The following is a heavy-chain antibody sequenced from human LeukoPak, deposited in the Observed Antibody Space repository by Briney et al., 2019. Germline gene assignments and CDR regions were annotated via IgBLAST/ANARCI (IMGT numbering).Heavy chain of an antibody. J-gene: IGHJ6*03. CDR1: GYSISNGYY. V-gene: IGHV4-61*01. D-gene: IGHD6-6*01. CDR3: ARPYSTSAYYYMDV. CDR2: IYYSGTT. Sequence: SETLSLTCTVSGYSISNGYYWGWIRQPPGKGLEWIGYIYYSGTTNYNPSLRSRVTISVDTSKNQFSLKLSSVTAADTAVYYCARPYSTSAYYYMDVWGKGTTVTVSS.